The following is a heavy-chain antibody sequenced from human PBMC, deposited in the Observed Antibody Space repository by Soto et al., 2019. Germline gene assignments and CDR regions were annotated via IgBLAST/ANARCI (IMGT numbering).Heavy chain of an antibody. Sequence: PSETLSLTCTVSGGSISSYYWSCIRQPPWKGLEWIGCIYSSGSTNYNPSLKSRVTISVDTSKNQFSLKLSSVTAADTAVYYCARVERYGDYDAFDIRGQGTMVTVSS. CDR3: ARVERYGDYDAFDI. V-gene: IGHV4-59*01. CDR2: IYSSGST. CDR1: GGSISSYY. J-gene: IGHJ3*02. D-gene: IGHD4-17*01.